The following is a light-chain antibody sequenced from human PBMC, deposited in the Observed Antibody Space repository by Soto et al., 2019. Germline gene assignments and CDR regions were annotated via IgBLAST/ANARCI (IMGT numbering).Light chain of an antibody. V-gene: IGKV1-5*01. CDR3: QQYNSYSGVT. J-gene: IGKJ3*01. CDR1: QSISSW. CDR2: DAS. Sequence: DIQMTQSPSTLSASVGDRVTITCRASQSISSWLAWYQQKPGKAPKLLIYDASSLESGVPSRFSGSGSGTEFTLTNSSLQPDDFATYYCQQYNSYSGVTFGPGTKVDIK.